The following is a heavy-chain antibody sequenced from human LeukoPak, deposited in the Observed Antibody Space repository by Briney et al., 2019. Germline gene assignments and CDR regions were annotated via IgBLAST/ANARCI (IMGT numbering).Heavy chain of an antibody. CDR3: TRDFGSSVVVTAIVD. J-gene: IGHJ4*02. D-gene: IGHD2-21*02. V-gene: IGHV3-30*02. Sequence: PGGSLRLSCSAFGFTFGDYAFHWVRQAPGKGLEWLAFIRYDGSDSYYADSVKGRFTISRDNAKNSLFLQMNSLRAEDTATYYCTRDFGSSVVVTAIVDWGQGTLVTVSS. CDR1: GFTFGDYA. CDR2: IRYDGSDS.